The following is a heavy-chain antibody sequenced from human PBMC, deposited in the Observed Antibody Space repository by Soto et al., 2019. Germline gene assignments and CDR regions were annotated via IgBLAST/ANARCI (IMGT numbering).Heavy chain of an antibody. CDR1: GFTFSSYG. CDR3: ARELSGYSSGCLDY. D-gene: IGHD6-19*01. Sequence: SGGSLRLSCAASGFTFSSYGMHWVRQAPGKGLEWVAVIWYDGSNKYYADSVKGRFTISRDNSKNTLYLQMNSLRAEDTAVYYCARELSGYSSGCLDYWGQGTLVTVSS. CDR2: IWYDGSNK. J-gene: IGHJ4*02. V-gene: IGHV3-33*01.